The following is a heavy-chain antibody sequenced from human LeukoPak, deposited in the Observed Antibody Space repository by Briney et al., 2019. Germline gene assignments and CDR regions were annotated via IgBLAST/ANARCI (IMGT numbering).Heavy chain of an antibody. D-gene: IGHD5-12*01. CDR1: GFTVSSNY. V-gene: IGHV3-53*01. CDR2: IYSGGST. CDR3: AKDGREWPRSLDY. Sequence: GGSLRLSCAASGFTVSSNYMSWVRQAPGKGLEWVSVIYSGGSTYYADSVKGRFTISRDNSKNTLYLQMNSLRAEDTAVYYCAKDGREWPRSLDYWGQGTLVTVSS. J-gene: IGHJ4*02.